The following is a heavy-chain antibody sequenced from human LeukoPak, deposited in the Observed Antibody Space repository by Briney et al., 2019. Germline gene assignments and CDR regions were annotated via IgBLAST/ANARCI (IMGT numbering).Heavy chain of an antibody. CDR2: IKEDGSEK. Sequence: GDSLRLSCAASGFTFRNSWMSWVRQAPGKGLGWVAEIKEDGSEKYYVDSAKGRFTISRDNAKSSLFLQMNNLRAEDTAVYYCARDPAYGALDYWGQGTLVTVS. CDR3: ARDPAYGALDY. CDR1: GFTFRNSW. D-gene: IGHD4-17*01. V-gene: IGHV3-7*01. J-gene: IGHJ4*02.